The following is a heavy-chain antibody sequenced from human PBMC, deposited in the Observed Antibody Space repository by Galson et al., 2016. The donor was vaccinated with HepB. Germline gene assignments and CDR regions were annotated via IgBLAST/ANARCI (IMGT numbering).Heavy chain of an antibody. CDR3: ANVRAGCSYTSCYFDS. D-gene: IGHD2-2*01. CDR2: MYHSGTT. J-gene: IGHJ4*02. Sequence: SETLSLTCAVSGASINSNNWWTWVHQTPGRGPEWIGEMYHSGTTYYNPSLQGRVTISLDTSNNQFSLRLTSVTAADTAIYYCANVRAGCSYTSCYFDSWGQGTLVTVSS. CDR1: GASINSNNW. V-gene: IGHV4-4*02.